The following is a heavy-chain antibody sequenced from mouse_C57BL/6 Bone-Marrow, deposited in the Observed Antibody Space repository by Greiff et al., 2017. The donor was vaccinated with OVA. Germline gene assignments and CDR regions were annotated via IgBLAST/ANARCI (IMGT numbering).Heavy chain of an antibody. J-gene: IGHJ2*01. Sequence: VQLKESGPELVKPGASVKISCKASGYSFTDYNMNWVKQSNGKSLEWIGVINPNYGTTSYNQKFKGKATLTVDKSSSTAYMELRSLTSEDSAVYYCARPEGYSDYWGQGTTLTVSS. CDR1: GYSFTDYN. V-gene: IGHV1-39*01. CDR3: ARPEGYSDY. CDR2: INPNYGTT.